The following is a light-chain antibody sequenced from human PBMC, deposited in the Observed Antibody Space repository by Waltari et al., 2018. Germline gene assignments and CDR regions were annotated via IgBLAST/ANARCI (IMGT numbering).Light chain of an antibody. Sequence: EIVMTQSPATLSVSPGERATLSCRASQSVSSNLAWYQQKPGQTPRLLIYEASTRPTGIPAMLSGSGSGTEFTLSISNLQSEDFAVYYCQQYNTWPPITFGQGTRLEIK. V-gene: IGKV3-15*01. CDR2: EAS. CDR1: QSVSSN. J-gene: IGKJ5*01. CDR3: QQYNTWPPIT.